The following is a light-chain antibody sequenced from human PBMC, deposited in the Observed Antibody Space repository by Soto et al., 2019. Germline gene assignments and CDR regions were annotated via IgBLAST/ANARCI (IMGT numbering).Light chain of an antibody. CDR1: RSDVGNYNL. J-gene: IGLJ1*01. V-gene: IGLV2-23*02. CDR2: EVT. Sequence: QSALTQPASVSGSPGQSITISCTGTRSDVGNYNLVSWYQHHPGKAPKLMIYEVTKRPSGVSNRFSGSKSGNTASLTISGLQAEDEADYYCCSYATSSTYVFGTGTKLTVL. CDR3: CSYATSSTYV.